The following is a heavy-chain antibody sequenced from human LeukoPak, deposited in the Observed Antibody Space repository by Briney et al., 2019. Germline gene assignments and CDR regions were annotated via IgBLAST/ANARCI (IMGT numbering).Heavy chain of an antibody. CDR2: IYYSGST. Sequence: SETLSLTCTVSGGSISSSSYYWGWIRQPPRKGLEWIGSIYYSGSTYYNPSLKSRVTISVDTSKNQFSLKLSSVTAADTAVYYCARVKAASAAGNFDYWGQGTLVTVSS. CDR1: GGSISSSSYY. D-gene: IGHD6-13*01. CDR3: ARVKAASAAGNFDY. V-gene: IGHV4-39*07. J-gene: IGHJ4*02.